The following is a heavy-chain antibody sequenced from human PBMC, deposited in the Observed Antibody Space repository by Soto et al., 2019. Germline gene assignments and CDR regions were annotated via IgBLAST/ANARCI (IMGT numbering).Heavy chain of an antibody. CDR1: GDSISTVDYF. V-gene: IGHV4-30-4*01. J-gene: IGHJ5*01. Sequence: SETLSLTCSVSGDSISTVDYFWAWIRQPPGQALEYIGYIYKSATTCYNPSFESRVAISLDTSKSQFSLNVTSVTAADTAVYFCARGRYCLTGRCFPNWFDSWGQGTLVTVSS. D-gene: IGHD2-15*01. CDR2: IYKSATT. CDR3: ARGRYCLTGRCFPNWFDS.